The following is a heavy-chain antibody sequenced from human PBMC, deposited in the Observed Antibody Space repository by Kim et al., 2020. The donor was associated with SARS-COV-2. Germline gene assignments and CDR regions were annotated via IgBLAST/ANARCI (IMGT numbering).Heavy chain of an antibody. J-gene: IGHJ5*02. Sequence: GGSLRLSCAASGFTFDDYAMHWVRQAPGKGLEWVSGISWNSGSIGYADSVKGRFTISRDNAKNSLYLQMNSLRAEDTALYYCAKDGPKMAGILRFDPWGQGTLVTVSS. V-gene: IGHV3-9*01. CDR3: AKDGPKMAGILRFDP. CDR2: ISWNSGSI. CDR1: GFTFDDYA.